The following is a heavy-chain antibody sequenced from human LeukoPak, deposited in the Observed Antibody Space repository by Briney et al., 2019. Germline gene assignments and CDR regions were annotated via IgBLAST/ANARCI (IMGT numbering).Heavy chain of an antibody. J-gene: IGHJ5*02. CDR2: FDPEDGET. D-gene: IGHD3-22*01. Sequence: VASVKVSCKVSGYTLTELSMHWVQQAPGKGLEWMGGFDPEDGETIYAQKFQGRVTMTEDTSTDTAYMELSSLRSEDTAVYYCANADYYDSSGYINWFDPWGQGTLVTVSS. CDR1: GYTLTELS. V-gene: IGHV1-24*01. CDR3: ANADYYDSSGYINWFDP.